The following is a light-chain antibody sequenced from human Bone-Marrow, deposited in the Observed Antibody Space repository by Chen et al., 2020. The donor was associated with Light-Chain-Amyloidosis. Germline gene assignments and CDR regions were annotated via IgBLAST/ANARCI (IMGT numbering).Light chain of an antibody. CDR1: ALPKQH. CDR3: QSADVTGSYVM. Sequence: SYELTQPPSVSVSPGQTARITCSGDALPKQHAYGYQQRPGQAPVLIICEDTMRPSGILARIAGSGSGTIVTLTISGVQAEDEADYYCQSADVTGSYVMFGGGTKLTVL. V-gene: IGLV3-25*03. CDR2: EDT. J-gene: IGLJ3*02.